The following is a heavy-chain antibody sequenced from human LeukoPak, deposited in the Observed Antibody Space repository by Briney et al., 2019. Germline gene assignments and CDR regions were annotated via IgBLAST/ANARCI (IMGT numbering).Heavy chain of an antibody. CDR2: IYTSGST. J-gene: IGHJ4*02. Sequence: SQTLSLTCTVSGGSISSGNYYWSWIRQSAGKGLEWIGGIYTSGSTNYNPSLKSRVTISVDTSKNQFSLKLTSVTAADTAVYYCARASDMSSFGYWGQGTLVTVSS. D-gene: IGHD2-15*01. CDR1: GGSISSGNYY. CDR3: ARASDMSSFGY. V-gene: IGHV4-61*02.